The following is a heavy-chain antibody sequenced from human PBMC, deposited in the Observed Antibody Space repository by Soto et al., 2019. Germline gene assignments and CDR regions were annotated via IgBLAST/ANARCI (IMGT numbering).Heavy chain of an antibody. CDR1: GGTFSSYA. CDR3: ARDRLAAAGMYYYYGMDV. CDR2: IIPIFGTA. Sequence: SVKVSCKASGGTFSSYAISWVRQAPGQGLEWMGGIIPIFGTANYAQKFQGRVTITADESTSTAYMELSSLRSEDTAVYYCARDRLAAAGMYYYYGMDVWGQGTTVTVSS. D-gene: IGHD6-13*01. V-gene: IGHV1-69*13. J-gene: IGHJ6*02.